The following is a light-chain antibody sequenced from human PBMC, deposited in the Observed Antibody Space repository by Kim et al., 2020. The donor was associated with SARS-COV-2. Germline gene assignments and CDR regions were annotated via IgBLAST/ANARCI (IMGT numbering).Light chain of an antibody. Sequence: PGKRARITWGGKNIGSDTVHWYQQGPGQAPVLVIYHDSDRPSGIPQRFSGSNSGDTATLTISRVEAGDEADYYCQVWDATGDHHWVFGGGTQLTVL. CDR1: NIGSDT. CDR2: HDS. J-gene: IGLJ3*02. CDR3: QVWDATGDHHWV. V-gene: IGLV3-21*04.